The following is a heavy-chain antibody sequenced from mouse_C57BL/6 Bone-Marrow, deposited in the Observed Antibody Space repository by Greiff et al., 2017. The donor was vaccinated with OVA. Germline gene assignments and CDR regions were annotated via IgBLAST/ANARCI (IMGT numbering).Heavy chain of an antibody. CDR1: EYEFPSHD. CDR2: INSDGGST. V-gene: IGHV5-2*01. J-gene: IGHJ1*03. D-gene: IGHD2-2*01. Sequence: EVQLVESGGGLVQPGESLKLSCESNEYEFPSHDMSWVRKTPEKRLELVAAINSDGGSTYYPDTMERRFIISRDNTKKTLYLQMSSLRSEYTALYYCARSSTMVTTGWYFDVWGTGTTVTVSS. CDR3: ARSSTMVTTGWYFDV.